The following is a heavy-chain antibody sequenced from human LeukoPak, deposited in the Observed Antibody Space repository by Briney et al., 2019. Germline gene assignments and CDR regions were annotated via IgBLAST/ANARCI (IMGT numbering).Heavy chain of an antibody. Sequence: GASLRLSCAASGFTFGNYAISWVRQAPGKGLEWVARITYSGGTKYYADSVKGRFSISRDNSKNTLYLQMDSLRDEETGVYYCVKVPYSGYGWGRPTFMDVWGHGTTVAISS. D-gene: IGHD3-10*01. CDR2: ITYSGGTK. CDR1: GFTFGNYA. J-gene: IGHJ6*02. CDR3: VKVPYSGYGWGRPTFMDV. V-gene: IGHV3-23*01.